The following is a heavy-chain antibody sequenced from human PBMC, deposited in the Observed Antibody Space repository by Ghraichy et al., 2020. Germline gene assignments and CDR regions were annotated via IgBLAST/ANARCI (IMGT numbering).Heavy chain of an antibody. J-gene: IGHJ4*02. CDR2: INHSGST. CDR3: ARTPGGFGAFDY. V-gene: IGHV4-34*01. Sequence: SETQSLTCAVYGGSFSGYYWSWIRQPPGKGLEWIGEINHSGSTNYNPSLKSRVTISVDTSKNQFSLKLSSVTAADTAVYYCARTPGGFGAFDYWGQGTLVTVSS. D-gene: IGHD3-10*01. CDR1: GGSFSGYY.